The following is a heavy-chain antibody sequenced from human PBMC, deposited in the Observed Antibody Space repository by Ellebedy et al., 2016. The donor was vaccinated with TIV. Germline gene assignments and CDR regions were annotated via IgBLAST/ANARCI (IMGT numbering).Heavy chain of an antibody. Sequence: GESLKISCAASGFTFSSNWMSWVRQTPGKGLEWVAYIKQDGSEKYYVDSVKGRFTVSRDNSKNSLYLQMNSLRVDDTAVYYCARTNEVSSAGHNWFDPWGQGTLVTVSS. CDR3: ARTNEVSSAGHNWFDP. J-gene: IGHJ5*02. V-gene: IGHV3-7*03. CDR2: IKQDGSEK. CDR1: GFTFSSNW. D-gene: IGHD1-1*01.